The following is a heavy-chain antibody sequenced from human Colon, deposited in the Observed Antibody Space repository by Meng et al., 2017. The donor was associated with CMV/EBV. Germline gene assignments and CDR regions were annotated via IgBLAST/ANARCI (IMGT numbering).Heavy chain of an antibody. CDR3: AREGPWLGAEFYYYYGMDV. J-gene: IGHJ6*02. CDR2: INPSGGST. D-gene: IGHD3-9*01. CDR1: FTSYY. Sequence: FTSYYRHWVRQAPGQGLEWMGIINPSGGSTSYAQKFQGRVTMTRDTSTSTVYMELSSLRSEDTAVYYCAREGPWLGAEFYYYYGMDVWGQGTTVTVSS. V-gene: IGHV1-46*01.